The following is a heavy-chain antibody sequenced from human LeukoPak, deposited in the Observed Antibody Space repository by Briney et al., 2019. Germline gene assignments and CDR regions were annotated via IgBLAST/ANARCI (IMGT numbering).Heavy chain of an antibody. V-gene: IGHV6-1*01. D-gene: IGHD3-3*02. CDR3: ARDTFISRWYGMDV. CDR2: TYYRSKWFN. CDR1: GDSVSSNSAT. J-gene: IGHJ6*02. Sequence: SQTLSLTCAISGDSVSSNSATWNWIRQSPSRGLEWVGRTYYRSKWFNDYAVSVKSRIIINPDTSENQVSLQLNSVTPEDTAVYYCARDTFISRWYGMDVWGQGTTVTVSS.